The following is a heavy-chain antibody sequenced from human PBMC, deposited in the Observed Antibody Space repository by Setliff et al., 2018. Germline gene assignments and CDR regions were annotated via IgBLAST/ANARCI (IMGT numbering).Heavy chain of an antibody. J-gene: IGHJ6*02. CDR2: IYHNGNT. CDR3: ARDRTAYSYGLDV. V-gene: IGHV4-59*02. Sequence: LSLTCTVSGGSVSPYFWSWIRQPPGKRLQWIGYIYHNGNTNFNPSLKSRVNMSIDTSKNQFALNLKSVTAADTAVYYCARDRTAYSYGLDVWGQGTTVTVSS. D-gene: IGHD5-18*01. CDR1: GGSVSPYF.